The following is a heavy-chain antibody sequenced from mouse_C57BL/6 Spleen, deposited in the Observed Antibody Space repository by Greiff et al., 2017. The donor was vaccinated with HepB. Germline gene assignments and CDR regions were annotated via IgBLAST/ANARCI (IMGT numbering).Heavy chain of an antibody. J-gene: IGHJ2*01. V-gene: IGHV5-4*03. CDR1: GFTFSSYA. D-gene: IGHD1-1*01. Sequence: EVKLMESGGGLVKPGGSLKLSCAASGFTFSSYAMSWVRQTPEKRLEWVATISDGGSYTYYPDNVKGRFTISRDNAKNNLYLQMSHLKSDDTAMDYCARNYGLDYWGQGTTLTVSS. CDR2: ISDGGSYT. CDR3: ARNYGLDY.